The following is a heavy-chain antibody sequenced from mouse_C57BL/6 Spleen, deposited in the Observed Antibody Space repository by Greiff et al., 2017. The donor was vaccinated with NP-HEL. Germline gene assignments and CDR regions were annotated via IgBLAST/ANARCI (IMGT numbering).Heavy chain of an antibody. Sequence: VQLQQSGAELVRPGASVKLSCKASGYTFTDYYINWVKQRPGQGLEWIARIYPGSGNTYYNEKFKGKATLTAEKSSSTAYMQLSSLTSEDSAVYFCPRSGITTVGARNYFDYWGQGTTLTVSS. J-gene: IGHJ2*01. CDR1: GYTFTDYY. CDR3: PRSGITTVGARNYFDY. V-gene: IGHV1-76*01. CDR2: IYPGSGNT. D-gene: IGHD1-1*01.